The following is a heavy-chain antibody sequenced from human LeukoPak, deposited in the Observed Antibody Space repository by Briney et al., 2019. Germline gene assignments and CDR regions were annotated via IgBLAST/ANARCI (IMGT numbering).Heavy chain of an antibody. CDR2: IYYSGST. V-gene: IGHV4-39*01. CDR1: GGSISSSSYF. CDR3: ARRDESAWGRLDY. D-gene: IGHD7-27*01. J-gene: IGHJ4*02. Sequence: SETLSLTCTVSGGSISSSSYFWGWIRQPPGKGLEWIGSIYYSGSTYYNPSLESRVTISVDTSKNQFSLKLSSVTAADTAVYYCARRDESAWGRLDYWGQGTLVTVSS.